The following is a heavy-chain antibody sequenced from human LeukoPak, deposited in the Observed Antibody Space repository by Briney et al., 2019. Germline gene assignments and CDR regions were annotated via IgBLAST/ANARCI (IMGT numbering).Heavy chain of an antibody. D-gene: IGHD2-15*01. CDR2: INPNSGGT. Sequence: ASVKVSCKASVYTFTGYYIHWVRQSPGQGLEWMGWINPNSGGTNYAQKFQGRVTMTRDTSISTAYMELSRLRSDDTAVYYCASLGAIQVGVDYWGQGTLVTVSS. CDR3: ASLGAIQVGVDY. J-gene: IGHJ4*02. V-gene: IGHV1-2*02. CDR1: VYTFTGYY.